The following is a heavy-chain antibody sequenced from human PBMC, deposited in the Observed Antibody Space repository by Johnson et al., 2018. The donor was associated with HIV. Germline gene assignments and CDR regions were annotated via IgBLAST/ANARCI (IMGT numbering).Heavy chain of an antibody. D-gene: IGHD3-16*01. V-gene: IGHV3-53*01. CDR3: ARGGGGLPDAFDI. Sequence: VQLVESGGGLIQPGGSLRLSCAASGFTVSSNYMSWVRQAPGKGLEWVSVIYSGGSTYYADSVKGRFTLSSDNSMNTLYLQMNSLRAEDTAVYYCARGGGGLPDAFDIWGQGTMVTVSS. CDR1: GFTVSSNY. J-gene: IGHJ3*02. CDR2: IYSGGST.